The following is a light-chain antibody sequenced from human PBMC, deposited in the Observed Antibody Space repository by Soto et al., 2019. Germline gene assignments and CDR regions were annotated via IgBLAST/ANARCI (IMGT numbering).Light chain of an antibody. CDR1: QSVSSS. CDR3: QQYNNWLRT. CDR2: GAS. J-gene: IGKJ4*01. V-gene: IGKV3D-15*01. Sequence: EIFLTRFPGTPALSPGGRGNLSCRASQSVSSSYLAWYQQKPGQAPRLLIYGASTRATGIPARFSGSGSGTEFTLTISSLQSEDFAVYYCQQYNNWLRTFGGGTKVDI.